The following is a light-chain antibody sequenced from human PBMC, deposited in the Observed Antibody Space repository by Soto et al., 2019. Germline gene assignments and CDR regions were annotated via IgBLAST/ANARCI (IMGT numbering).Light chain of an antibody. V-gene: IGLV3-1*01. CDR3: QAWDSSTVI. CDR2: EDK. Sequence: SYELTQPPSVSVSPGQTASITCSGDKLGNKQLCWYQHKPGQSPVLIIYEDKKRSSGIPERFSGSNSGNTATLTISGTQAMDEADYYCQAWDSSTVIFGGGTKLTVL. CDR1: KLGNKQ. J-gene: IGLJ2*01.